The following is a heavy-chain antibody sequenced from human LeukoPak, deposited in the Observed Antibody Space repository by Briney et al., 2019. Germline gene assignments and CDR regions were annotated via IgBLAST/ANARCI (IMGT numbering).Heavy chain of an antibody. Sequence: VKVSCKASGGTFSSYAIGWVRQAPGQGLEWMGGIIPIFGTANYAQKFQGRVTMTTDTSTSTAYMELRSLRSDDTAVYYCARVRDYCGGDCYPYFDYWGQGTLVTVSS. V-gene: IGHV1-69*05. CDR2: IIPIFGTA. CDR1: GGTFSSYA. D-gene: IGHD2-21*02. CDR3: ARVRDYCGGDCYPYFDY. J-gene: IGHJ4*02.